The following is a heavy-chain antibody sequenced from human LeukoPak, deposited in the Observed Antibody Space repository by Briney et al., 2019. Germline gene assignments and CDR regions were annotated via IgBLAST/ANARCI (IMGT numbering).Heavy chain of an antibody. CDR2: IYYSGRT. V-gene: IGHV4-39*01. Sequence: SETLSLTCTVSGDSVSSSNYYWGWIRQPPGRGLEWIGNIYYSGRTYYNPSLKSRVTISVDMSKNQFSLKLNSVTAADTAIYYCARQGGSYGNWGQGTLVTVSS. CDR1: GDSVSSSNYY. D-gene: IGHD1-26*01. CDR3: ARQGGSYGN. J-gene: IGHJ4*02.